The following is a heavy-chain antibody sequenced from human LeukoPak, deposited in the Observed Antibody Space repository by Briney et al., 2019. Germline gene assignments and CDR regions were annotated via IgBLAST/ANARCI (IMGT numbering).Heavy chain of an antibody. D-gene: IGHD4-17*01. J-gene: IGHJ4*02. Sequence: GGSLRLSCAASGFTFSDYYMSWIRQAPGKGLEWVSYISSGGSTIYYADSVKGRFTISRDNAKNSLYLQMNSLRAEDTAVYYCARDHRSGSFNYGDYHWGQGTLVTVSS. CDR3: ARDHRSGSFNYGDYH. CDR2: ISSGGSTI. V-gene: IGHV3-11*01. CDR1: GFTFSDYY.